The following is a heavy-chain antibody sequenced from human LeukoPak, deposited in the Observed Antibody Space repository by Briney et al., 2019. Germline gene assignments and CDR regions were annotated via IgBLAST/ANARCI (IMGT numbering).Heavy chain of an antibody. CDR1: GFTVSSNY. D-gene: IGHD5-12*01. CDR2: ITSGGNT. Sequence: PGGSLRLSCAASGFTVSSNYMNWVRQAPGKGLEWVSVITSGGNTYYADSVKGRFTTSRDNSKNTLYVQMNSLRAEDTAIYYCARGRGYRDYDRPLDYWGQGTQVTVSS. V-gene: IGHV3-53*01. CDR3: ARGRGYRDYDRPLDY. J-gene: IGHJ4*02.